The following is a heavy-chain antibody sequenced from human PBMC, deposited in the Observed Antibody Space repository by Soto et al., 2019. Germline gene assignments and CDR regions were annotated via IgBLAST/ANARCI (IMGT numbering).Heavy chain of an antibody. Sequence: GGSLRLSCAASGFTFSSYGMHWVRQAPGKGLEWVAVIWYDGSNKYYADSVKGRFTISRDNSKNKLYLQMNSLGAEDTAVYYCARDSGGAAAEFDYWGQGTLVTVSS. CDR1: GFTFSSYG. J-gene: IGHJ4*02. CDR3: ARDSGGAAAEFDY. D-gene: IGHD6-13*01. CDR2: IWYDGSNK. V-gene: IGHV3-33*01.